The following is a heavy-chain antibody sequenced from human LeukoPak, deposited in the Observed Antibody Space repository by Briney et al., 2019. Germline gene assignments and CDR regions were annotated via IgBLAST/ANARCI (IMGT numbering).Heavy chain of an antibody. CDR3: ARLTFWSGYYYFDY. CDR2: IYYSGST. Sequence: HSETLSLTCTVSGGSISSSSYYWGWIRQPPGKGLEWIGSIYYSGSTYYNPSLKSRVTISVDTSKNQFSLKLSSVTAADTAVYYCARLTFWSGYYYFDYWGQGTLVTVSS. V-gene: IGHV4-39*01. D-gene: IGHD3-3*01. J-gene: IGHJ4*02. CDR1: GGSISSSSYY.